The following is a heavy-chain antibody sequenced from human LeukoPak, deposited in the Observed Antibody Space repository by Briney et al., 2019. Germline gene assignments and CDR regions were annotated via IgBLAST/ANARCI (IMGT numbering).Heavy chain of an antibody. D-gene: IGHD2-2*01. CDR2: ISGGGGST. V-gene: IGHV3-23*01. J-gene: IGHJ4*02. Sequence: GGSLTLSCAASGFTFSSFAMGWVRQAPGKGLEWVSGISGGGGSTYYADSVKGRFTISRDNSKNTLYLQMNSLRAEDTAVYYCAKDSAGGLYCSSTSCYPAYWGQGTLVTVSS. CDR1: GFTFSSFA. CDR3: AKDSAGGLYCSSTSCYPAY.